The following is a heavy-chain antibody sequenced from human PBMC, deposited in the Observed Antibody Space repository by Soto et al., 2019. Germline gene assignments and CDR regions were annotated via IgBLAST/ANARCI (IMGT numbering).Heavy chain of an antibody. V-gene: IGHV3-33*01. J-gene: IGHJ4*02. CDR3: ARDLGPFDRSGSYFDY. CDR2: IWYDGSNK. CDR1: GFIFSSYG. D-gene: IGHD3-22*01. Sequence: QVQLVESGGGVVQPGRSLRLSCAGSGFIFSSYGMHWVRQAPGKGLEWVAVIWYDGSNKYYADSVKGRFTISREDSKNTLYLQMNSLRAEDTAVYYCARDLGPFDRSGSYFDYWGQGTLVTVSS.